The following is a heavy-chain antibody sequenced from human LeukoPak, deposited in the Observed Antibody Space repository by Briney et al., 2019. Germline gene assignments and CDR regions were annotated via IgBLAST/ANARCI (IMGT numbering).Heavy chain of an antibody. CDR3: AAVDVAVAGNDWYFDL. J-gene: IGHJ2*01. Sequence: SSETLSLTCNVSGGPISSSSYYWVCLPPPPGKGLVWMGGLSYSGNSYGNPSLKSRVNIFADTSKNQFSVNATSVTAEDTAGYYGAAVDVAVAGNDWYFDLWGSGTLVTVSS. V-gene: IGHV4-39*01. CDR1: GGPISSSSYY. CDR2: LSYSGNS. D-gene: IGHD6-19*01.